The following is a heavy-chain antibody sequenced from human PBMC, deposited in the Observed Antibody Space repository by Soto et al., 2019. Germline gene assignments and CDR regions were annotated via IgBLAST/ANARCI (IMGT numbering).Heavy chain of an antibody. CDR1: GYTFRSFG. D-gene: IGHD3-10*01. CDR2: ISGYNGKT. V-gene: IGHV1-18*04. CDR3: ARDKVVDGVGLGSLDF. J-gene: IGHJ4*02. Sequence: ASVKVSCKASGYTFRSFGVSWVRQSPGQGPEWMGWISGYNGKTKYAQKVQGRVTMTSDTTTNTAYMEPGSLRSDDAAVSDCARDKVVDGVGLGSLDFWGQGAVVTVSS.